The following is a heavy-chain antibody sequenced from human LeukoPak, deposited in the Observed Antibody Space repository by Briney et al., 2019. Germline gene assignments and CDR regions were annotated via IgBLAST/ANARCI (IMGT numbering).Heavy chain of an antibody. V-gene: IGHV3-30*18. CDR3: AKGIVSAFDI. J-gene: IGHJ3*02. Sequence: PGGSLRLSCAASGFTFSSYGMHWVRQAPGKGLEWVAVILYDGSNKYYADSVKGRFTISRDNSKNTLYLQMNSLRAEDTAVYYCAKGIVSAFDIWGQGTMVTVSS. CDR1: GFTFSSYG. CDR2: ILYDGSNK. D-gene: IGHD2-15*01.